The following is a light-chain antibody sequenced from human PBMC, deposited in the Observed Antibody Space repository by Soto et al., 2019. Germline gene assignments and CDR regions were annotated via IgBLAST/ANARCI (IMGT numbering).Light chain of an antibody. CDR2: GNS. Sequence: HSVLTQPPSVSGAPGQRVTISCTGSSSNIGAGNDVHWYQHLPGTAPRLLIFGNSNRPSGVPDRFSGSKSGTSASLAITGLQAEDEADYYCQSYDMSLSGWLLGGGTKLTVL. CDR3: QSYDMSLSGWL. CDR1: SSNIGAGND. V-gene: IGLV1-40*01. J-gene: IGLJ2*01.